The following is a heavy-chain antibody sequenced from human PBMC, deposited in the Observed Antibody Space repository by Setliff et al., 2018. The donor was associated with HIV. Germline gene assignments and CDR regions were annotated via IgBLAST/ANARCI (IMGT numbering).Heavy chain of an antibody. Sequence: ASVKVSCKASGYTFTGFYMHWVRQAPGQGLEWMGRINPNSGGTNYAQKFQDRVTMARDTSISTAYMELSSLRSEDTAVYYCARWYGFHSSSSVLGFWGQGTLVTSPQ. V-gene: IGHV1-2*06. D-gene: IGHD6-6*01. J-gene: IGHJ4*02. CDR1: GYTFTGFY. CDR2: INPNSGGT. CDR3: ARWYGFHSSSSVLGF.